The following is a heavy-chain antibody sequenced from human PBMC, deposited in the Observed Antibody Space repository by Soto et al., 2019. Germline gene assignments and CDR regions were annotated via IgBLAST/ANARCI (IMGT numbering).Heavy chain of an antibody. CDR3: ARDRIAVAGNPAYFQH. V-gene: IGHV3-66*01. CDR1: GFTVSSNY. D-gene: IGHD6-19*01. CDR2: IYSGGST. J-gene: IGHJ1*01. Sequence: EVQLVESGGGLVQPGGSLRLSCAASGFTVSSNYMSWVRQAPGKGLEWVSVIYSGGSTYYADSVKGRFTSSRDNSKNTLYLQMNSLRAEDTAVYYCARDRIAVAGNPAYFQHWGQGTMVTVSS.